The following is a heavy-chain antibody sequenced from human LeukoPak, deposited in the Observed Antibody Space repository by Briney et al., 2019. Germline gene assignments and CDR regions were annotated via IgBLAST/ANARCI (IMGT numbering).Heavy chain of an antibody. CDR1: GGSISSSSYY. V-gene: IGHV4-39*07. CDR3: ARDRRSSSWYGGDSYYMDV. CDR2: IYYSGST. Sequence: PSEALSLTCTVSGGSISSSSYYWGWIRQPPGKGLEWIGSIYYSGSTYYNPSLKSRVTISVDRSKNQFSLKLSSVTAADTAVYYCARDRRSSSWYGGDSYYMDVWGKGTTVTVSS. D-gene: IGHD6-13*01. J-gene: IGHJ6*03.